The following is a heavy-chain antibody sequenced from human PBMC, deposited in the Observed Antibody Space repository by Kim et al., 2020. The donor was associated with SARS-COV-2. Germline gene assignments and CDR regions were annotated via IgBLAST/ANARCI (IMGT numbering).Heavy chain of an antibody. CDR2: IYNVDTT. J-gene: IGHJ4*02. D-gene: IGHD4-17*01. CDR1: GFTVSSNY. CDR3: ARQPEQTQGHYHFEY. Sequence: GGSLRLSCAVSGFTVSSNYMSWVRQAPGMGLEWVSVIYNVDTTNYADSVRGRFTISRDNSKNTLYLQMNSLRDEDTAVYYCARQPEQTQGHYHFEYCGQG. V-gene: IGHV3-66*04.